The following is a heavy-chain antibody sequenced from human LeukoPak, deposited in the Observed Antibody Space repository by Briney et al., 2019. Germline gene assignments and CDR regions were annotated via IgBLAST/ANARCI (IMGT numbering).Heavy chain of an antibody. V-gene: IGHV4-38-2*02. J-gene: IGHJ4*02. CDR1: GCSISSGYY. D-gene: IGHD3-16*01. CDR2: IYHSGST. CDR3: ARGLGGEGTDY. Sequence: NSSETLSLTCTVSGCSISSGYYWGWIRQRPGKGLEWIGSIYHSGSTYYNPSLKSRVTISVDTSKNQFSLKLSSVTAADTAVYYCARGLGGEGTDYWGQGTLVTVSS.